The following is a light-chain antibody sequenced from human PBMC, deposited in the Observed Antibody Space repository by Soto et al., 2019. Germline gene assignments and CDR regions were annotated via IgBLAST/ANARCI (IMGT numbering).Light chain of an antibody. V-gene: IGKV1-5*03. J-gene: IGKJ1*01. Sequence: DIPMTQSPSTLSASVGDRVTITCRASQSISVWLAWYQQKAGKAPNLLIYKASRLESGDPSRFSGSGSETEFTLTISGLQPGDAATYYCQQYNSYSPTFGQGTKVEVK. CDR2: KAS. CDR1: QSISVW. CDR3: QQYNSYSPT.